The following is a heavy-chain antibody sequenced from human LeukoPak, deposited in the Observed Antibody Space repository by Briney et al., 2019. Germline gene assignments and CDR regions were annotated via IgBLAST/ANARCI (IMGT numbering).Heavy chain of an antibody. CDR3: ARINSNNYDP. J-gene: IGHJ5*02. D-gene: IGHD4-11*01. CDR1: GGSICSYY. CDR2: IYTSGST. Sequence: PSETLSLTCTASGGSICSYYWSWIRQPAGKGLEWIGRIYTSGSTNYNPSLKSRVTLSVDTSKNQFSLKLTSVTAADTAIYYCARINSNNYDPWRQGTLVTVSS. V-gene: IGHV4-4*07.